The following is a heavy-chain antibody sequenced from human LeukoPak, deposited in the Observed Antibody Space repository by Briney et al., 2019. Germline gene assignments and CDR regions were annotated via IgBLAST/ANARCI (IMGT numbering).Heavy chain of an antibody. D-gene: IGHD6-19*01. Sequence: TLSLTCTVSGGSINNYYWSWIRQPPGKALEWLVVIYWDDDKRYSPSLRSRLTITKDASRNQVVLTMTNIDPVDAGTYYCAHRRVVGASGWDQGIYDYWGQGTLVTVSS. CDR2: IYWDDDK. J-gene: IGHJ4*02. V-gene: IGHV2-5*08. CDR3: AHRRVVGASGWDQGIYDY. CDR1: GGSINNYYW.